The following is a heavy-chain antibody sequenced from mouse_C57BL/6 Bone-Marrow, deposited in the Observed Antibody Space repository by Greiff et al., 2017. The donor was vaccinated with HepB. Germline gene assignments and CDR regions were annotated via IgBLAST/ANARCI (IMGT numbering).Heavy chain of an antibody. D-gene: IGHD2-3*01. V-gene: IGHV5-9-1*02. Sequence: DVKLEESGAGLVKPGGSLKLSCAASGFTFSSYAMSWVRQTPEKRLEWVAYISSGGDYIYYADTVKGRFTISRDNARNTLYLQMSSLKSEDTAMYYCTIYDARYFDVWGTGTTVTVSS. CDR1: GFTFSSYA. CDR2: ISSGGDYI. CDR3: TIYDARYFDV. J-gene: IGHJ1*03.